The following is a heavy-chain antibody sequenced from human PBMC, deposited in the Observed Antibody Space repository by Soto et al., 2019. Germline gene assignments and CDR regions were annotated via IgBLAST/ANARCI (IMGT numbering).Heavy chain of an antibody. CDR1: GFTFSGSA. D-gene: IGHD3-22*01. V-gene: IGHV3-73*02. CDR3: GGNYYDSSGYQFDT. CDR2: IRNKANNYAT. J-gene: IGHJ5*02. Sequence: EVQLVESGGGLVQPGGSLKLSCAASGFTFSGSAIHWVRQASGKGLEWVGRIRNKANNYATSYAASVKGRFTISREVLKNIAYPTINSLKIDDTGVYYCGGNYYDSSGYQFDTWGQGTLPTISS.